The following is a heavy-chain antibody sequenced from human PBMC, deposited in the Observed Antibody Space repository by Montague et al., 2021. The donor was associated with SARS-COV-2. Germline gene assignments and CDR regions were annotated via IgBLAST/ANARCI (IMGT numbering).Heavy chain of an antibody. CDR2: IYTSGST. D-gene: IGHD6-13*01. J-gene: IGHJ6*03. V-gene: IGHV4-61*02. CDR1: GGSISSGSYY. Sequence: TLSLTCTVSGGSISSGSYYWSWIRQPAGKGLEWIGRIYTSGSTNYNPSLESRVTISVDTSKNQFSLKLSSVTAADTAVYYCAREAAAAYYYYYYMDVWGKGTTVTVSS. CDR3: AREAAAAYYYYYYMDV.